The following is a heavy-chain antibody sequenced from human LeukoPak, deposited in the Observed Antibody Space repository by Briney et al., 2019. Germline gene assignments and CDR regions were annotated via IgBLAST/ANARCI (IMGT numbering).Heavy chain of an antibody. CDR2: ISSSGTTI. Sequence: GGSLRLSCAASGFTFSSYEMNWVRQAPGKGLEWVSYISSSGTTIYYVDSVKGRFTISRDNAKNSLYLQMNSLRAEDTAVYYCAELGITMIGGVWGKGTTVTISS. CDR3: AELGITMIGGV. V-gene: IGHV3-48*03. D-gene: IGHD3-10*02. J-gene: IGHJ6*04. CDR1: GFTFSSYE.